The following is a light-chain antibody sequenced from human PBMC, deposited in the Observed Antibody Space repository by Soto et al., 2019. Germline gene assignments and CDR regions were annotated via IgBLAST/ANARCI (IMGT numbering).Light chain of an antibody. CDR2: EVS. Sequence: QSALTQPPSASGSHGQSVTISCTGTSSDVGGYDFVSWYQQHPGKAPKLMIYEVSKRPSGVPDRFSGSKSGNTPSLTVSGLQAEDEADYYCSSYAGSNNFVVFGGGTKLTVL. CDR1: SSDVGGYDF. J-gene: IGLJ2*01. CDR3: SSYAGSNNFVV. V-gene: IGLV2-8*01.